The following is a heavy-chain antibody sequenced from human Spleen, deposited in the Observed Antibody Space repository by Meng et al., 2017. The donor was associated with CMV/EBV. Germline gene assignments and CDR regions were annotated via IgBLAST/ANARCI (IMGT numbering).Heavy chain of an antibody. CDR2: INPNSGGT. CDR1: GYTFTGYY. Sequence: ASVKVSCKASGYTFTGYYIHWVRQAPGQGLEWMGWINPNSGGTNYAQNFQGRVTITTDESTSTAYMELSSLRSEDTAVYYCARMYSSSSGVDYWGQGTLVTVSS. J-gene: IGHJ4*02. CDR3: ARMYSSSSGVDY. V-gene: IGHV1-2*02. D-gene: IGHD6-6*01.